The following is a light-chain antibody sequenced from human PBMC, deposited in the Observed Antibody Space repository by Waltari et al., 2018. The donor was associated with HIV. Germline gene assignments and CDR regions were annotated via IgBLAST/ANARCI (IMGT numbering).Light chain of an antibody. CDR3: QAWDSNTAV. V-gene: IGLV3-1*01. J-gene: IGLJ2*01. Sequence: SYELAQPPSVSVSPGQTAIISCSGDELGHKDACWYQQKPGQSPVLVIFQSKRRPSGIPERFSGSNSGNTATLTISGAQAVDEADYYCQAWDSNTAVFGGGTKLTVL. CDR2: QSK. CDR1: ELGHKD.